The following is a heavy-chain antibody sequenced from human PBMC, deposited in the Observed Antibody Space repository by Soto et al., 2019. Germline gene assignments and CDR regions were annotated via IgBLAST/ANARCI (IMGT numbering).Heavy chain of an antibody. CDR2: NSAYNGNT. CDR1: GYTFTSYG. V-gene: IGHV1-18*01. J-gene: IGHJ3*02. CDR3: ARDSFRRRVYYDAFDI. Sequence: QVQLVQSGAEVKKPGASVKVSCKASGYTFTSYGISWVRQAPGQGLEWMGWNSAYNGNTNYAQKLQGRVTMTTDTSTSTAYMELRSLRSDDTAVYYCARDSFRRRVYYDAFDIWGQGTMVTVSS. D-gene: IGHD3-10*01.